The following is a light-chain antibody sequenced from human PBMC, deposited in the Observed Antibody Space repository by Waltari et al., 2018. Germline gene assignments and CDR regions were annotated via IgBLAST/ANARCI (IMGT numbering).Light chain of an antibody. Sequence: EIVLTQSPATLSVSPGESATLSCRASQSVRTNLAWYQKKPGQAPRPLIYGASNRATGIPARFSGSGSGTEFTLTIRSLQSEDFALYHCQQYNHWPPEFTFGPGTKVDIK. V-gene: IGKV3-15*01. J-gene: IGKJ3*01. CDR3: QQYNHWPPEFT. CDR1: QSVRTN. CDR2: GAS.